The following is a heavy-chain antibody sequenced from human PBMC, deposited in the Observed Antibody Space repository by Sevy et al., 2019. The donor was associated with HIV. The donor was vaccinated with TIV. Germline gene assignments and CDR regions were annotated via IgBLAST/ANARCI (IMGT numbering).Heavy chain of an antibody. Sequence: GGSLRLSCAASGFTFDDYAMHWVRQAPGKGLEWVSGISWNSGSIGYADSVKGRFTISRDNAKNSLYLQMNSLRAEDTALYYCAKALLDYDFWSGYYSFDYWGQGTLVTVSS. J-gene: IGHJ4*02. V-gene: IGHV3-9*01. CDR3: AKALLDYDFWSGYYSFDY. D-gene: IGHD3-3*01. CDR1: GFTFDDYA. CDR2: ISWNSGSI.